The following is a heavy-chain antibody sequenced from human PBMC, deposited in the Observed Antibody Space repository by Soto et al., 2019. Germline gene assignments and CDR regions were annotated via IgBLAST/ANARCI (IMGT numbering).Heavy chain of an antibody. J-gene: IGHJ6*02. D-gene: IGHD4-4*01. CDR3: ARDPVTLSGMDV. V-gene: IGHV3-74*01. CDR1: GFTFSSYW. Sequence: EVQLVESGGGLVQPGGSLRLSCAASGFTFSSYWMHWVRQAPGKGLVWVSRINSDGSSTSYADSVKGRFTISRDNAKNTLYLQMNSMRAEDTAVYYCARDPVTLSGMDVWGQGTTVTVSS. CDR2: INSDGSST.